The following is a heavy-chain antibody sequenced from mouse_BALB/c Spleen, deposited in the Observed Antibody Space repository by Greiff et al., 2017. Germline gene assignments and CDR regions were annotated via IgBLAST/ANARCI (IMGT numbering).Heavy chain of an antibody. CDR2: ISSGGSYT. Sequence: EVKLLESGGDLVKPGGSLKLSCAASGFTFSSYGMSWVRQTPDKRLEWVATISSGGSYTYYPDSVKGRFTISRDNAKNTLYLQMSSLKSEDTAMYYCARDSYAAYWGQGTLVTVSA. CDR3: ARDSYAAY. V-gene: IGHV5-6*02. J-gene: IGHJ3*01. D-gene: IGHD1-1*01. CDR1: GFTFSSYG.